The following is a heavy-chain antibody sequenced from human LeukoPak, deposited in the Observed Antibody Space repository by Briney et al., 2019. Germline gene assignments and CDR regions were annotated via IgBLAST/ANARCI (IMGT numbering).Heavy chain of an antibody. CDR2: ISASGGST. V-gene: IGHV3-23*01. J-gene: IGHJ4*02. CDR1: GFTYSSYA. D-gene: IGHD6-6*01. CDR3: AKERYSSSSYFDY. Sequence: GGSLRLSCAASGFTYSSYAMSWVRQAPGKGLEWVSAISASGGSTNYADSVKGRFTISRDNSKNTLYLQMNSLRAEDTAVYYCAKERYSSSSYFDYWGQGTLVTVSS.